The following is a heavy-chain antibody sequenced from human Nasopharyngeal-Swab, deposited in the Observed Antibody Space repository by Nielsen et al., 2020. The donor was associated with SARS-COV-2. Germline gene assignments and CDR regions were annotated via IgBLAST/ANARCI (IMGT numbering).Heavy chain of an antibody. CDR1: GGSISSSSYC. D-gene: IGHD2-15*01. CDR3: ARQWYCSGGSCYPPGAFDI. CDR2: IYYSGST. Sequence: SETLSLTCTVSGGSISSSSYCWGWIRQPPGKGLEWFGSIYYSGSTYYNPSLKSRVTVSVDTSKNQFSLKLNSVTAADTAMYYCARQWYCSGGSCYPPGAFDIWGQGTMVTVSS. V-gene: IGHV4-39*01. J-gene: IGHJ3*02.